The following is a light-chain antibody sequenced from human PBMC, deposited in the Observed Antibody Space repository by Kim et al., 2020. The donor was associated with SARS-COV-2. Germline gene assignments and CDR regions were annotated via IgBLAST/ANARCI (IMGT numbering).Light chain of an antibody. CDR1: TFGDPY. Sequence: VSPGHTARITCSGVTFGDPYSCWYHPHPAPSPVLLIYQYSTPPSGIPHLFSGSNSGNTATLTFSGTQAMDDAYYYCQAWDSSHVVFGGGTQLTVL. CDR2: QYS. V-gene: IGLV3-1*01. CDR3: QAWDSSHVV. J-gene: IGLJ2*01.